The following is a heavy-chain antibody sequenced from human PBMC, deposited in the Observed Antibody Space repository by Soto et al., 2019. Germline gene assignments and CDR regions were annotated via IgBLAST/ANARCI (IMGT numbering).Heavy chain of an antibody. D-gene: IGHD3-3*01. CDR1: GYTFTSYD. CDR2: MNPNSGNT. CDR3: ARGSGVLLWSGSQFDY. Sequence: ASVKVSCKASGYTFTSYDINWVRQATGQGLEWMGWMNPNSGNTGYAQKFQGRVTMTRNTSISTAYMELSSLRSEDTAVYYCARGSGVLLWSGSQFDYWGQGTLVTVSS. V-gene: IGHV1-8*01. J-gene: IGHJ4*02.